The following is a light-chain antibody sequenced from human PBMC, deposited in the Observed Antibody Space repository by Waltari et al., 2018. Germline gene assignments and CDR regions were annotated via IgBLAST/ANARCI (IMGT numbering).Light chain of an antibody. Sequence: DIQMTQSPSTLSASVGDRVTITCRSSQSISSWLASYQQTPGKAPKLRIYKASSLESGVPSRFSGSGSGTEFSLTLSSLQPDDFATYYCQQYNSYPYTFGHGTKLEIK. CDR2: KAS. CDR1: QSISSW. CDR3: QQYNSYPYT. J-gene: IGKJ2*01. V-gene: IGKV1-5*03.